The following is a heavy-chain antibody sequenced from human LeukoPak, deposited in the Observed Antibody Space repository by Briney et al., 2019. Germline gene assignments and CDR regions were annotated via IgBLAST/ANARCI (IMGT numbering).Heavy chain of an antibody. V-gene: IGHV3-48*01. D-gene: IGHD2-15*01. J-gene: IGHJ4*02. CDR3: ARGDCSGGSCYLSLTTIDY. CDR1: GFTFSSYS. CDR2: ISSSTSTI. Sequence: PGGSLRLSCAASGFTFSSYSVNWVRQAPGKGLEWVSYISSSTSTIYYADSVKGRFTISRDNAKNSLHLQMNSLRAEDTALYYCARGDCSGGSCYLSLTTIDYWGQGTLVTVSS.